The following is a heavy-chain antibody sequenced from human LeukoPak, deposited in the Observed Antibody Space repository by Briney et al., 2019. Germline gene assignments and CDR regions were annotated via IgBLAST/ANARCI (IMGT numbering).Heavy chain of an antibody. J-gene: IGHJ4*02. Sequence: PGGSLRLSCAASGFTFSSYGMHWVRQAPGKGLEWVSSISSSSSYIYYADSVKGRFTISRDNSKNTLYLQMNSLRSDDTAVYYCAKGSTSSGSLVDYWGQGTLVTVSS. D-gene: IGHD1-26*01. CDR3: AKGSTSSGSLVDY. CDR1: GFTFSSYG. V-gene: IGHV3-21*04. CDR2: ISSSSSYI.